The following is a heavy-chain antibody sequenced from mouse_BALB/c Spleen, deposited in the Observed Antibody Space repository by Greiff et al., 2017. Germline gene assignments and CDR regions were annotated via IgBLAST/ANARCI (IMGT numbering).Heavy chain of an antibody. Sequence: AQLQQSGPGLVQPSQSLSITCTVSGFSLTSYGVHWVRQSPGKGLEWLGVIWSGGSTDYNAAFISRLSISKDNSKSQVFFKMNSLQANDTAIYYCARNDYGSSYDYFDYWGQGTTLTVSS. D-gene: IGHD1-1*01. CDR2: IWSGGST. CDR1: GFSLTSYG. V-gene: IGHV2-2*02. CDR3: ARNDYGSSYDYFDY. J-gene: IGHJ2*01.